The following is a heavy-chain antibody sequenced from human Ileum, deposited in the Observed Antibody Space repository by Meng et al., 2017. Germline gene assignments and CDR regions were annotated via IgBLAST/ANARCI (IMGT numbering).Heavy chain of an antibody. V-gene: IGHV4-34*01. Sequence: QVELQHGGAGLLTPSETLSLTWAVYGGSFSGYYWSWIRQPPGKGLEWIGEINHSGSTNYNPSLKSRVTISVDTSKNQFSLKLSSVTAADTAVYYCARGRYGDSRRGGYFQHWGQGTLVTVSS. CDR1: GGSFSGYY. CDR3: ARGRYGDSRRGGYFQH. D-gene: IGHD4-17*01. J-gene: IGHJ1*01. CDR2: INHSGST.